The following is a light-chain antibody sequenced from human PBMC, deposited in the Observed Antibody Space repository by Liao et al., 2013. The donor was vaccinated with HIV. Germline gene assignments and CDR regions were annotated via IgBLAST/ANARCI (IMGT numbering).Light chain of an antibody. V-gene: IGLV3-25*03. Sequence: SYELTQPPSVSVSPGQTARITCSGDAFPMVYGYWYQQKPGQAPVMVIYKDTERPSGIPERFSGSSSGTTVTLTISGVQAEDEADYYCQTTDSSGSYVVFGGGTKVTVL. CDR1: AFPMVY. CDR3: QTTDSSGSYVV. CDR2: KDT. J-gene: IGLJ2*01.